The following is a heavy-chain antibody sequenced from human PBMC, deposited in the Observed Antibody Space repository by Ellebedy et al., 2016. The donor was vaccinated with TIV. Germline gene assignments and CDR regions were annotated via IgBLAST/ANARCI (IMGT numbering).Heavy chain of an antibody. CDR3: ARYRRGSSDITFDY. J-gene: IGHJ4*02. CDR1: GGSISGYY. D-gene: IGHD2-2*01. V-gene: IGHV4-59*01. Sequence: SETLSLXCTVSGGSISGYYWGWIRQPPGKGLEWIGFISNTGSTSYNPSLKSRLTISLDTSKSHFSVRLTSVTAADTAVYYCARYRRGSSDITFDYWGQGILVTVSS. CDR2: ISNTGST.